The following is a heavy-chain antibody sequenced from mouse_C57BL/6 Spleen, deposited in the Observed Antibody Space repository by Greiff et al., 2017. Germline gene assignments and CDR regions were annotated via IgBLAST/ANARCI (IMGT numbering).Heavy chain of an antibody. D-gene: IGHD1-1*01. CDR1: GYAFTNYL. Sequence: VQLQQSGAELVRPGTSVKVSCKASGYAFTNYLIEWVKQRPGQGLEWIGVINPGSGGTNYNEKFKGKATLTADKSSSTAYMQLSSLTSEDSAVYFCAREAFYYDSHYYAMDYWGQGTSVTVSS. CDR3: AREAFYYDSHYYAMDY. CDR2: INPGSGGT. J-gene: IGHJ4*01. V-gene: IGHV1-54*01.